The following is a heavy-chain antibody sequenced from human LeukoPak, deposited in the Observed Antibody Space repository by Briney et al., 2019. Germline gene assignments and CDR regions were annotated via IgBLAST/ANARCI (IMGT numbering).Heavy chain of an antibody. Sequence: ASVKVSCKASGYTFTGYYMHWVRQAPGQGLEWMGWINPNSGGTNYAQKFQVRVNMTRDTSISTAYMELSRLRSDDTAVYYCASHSVVVVAASDYWGQGTLVTVSS. J-gene: IGHJ4*02. CDR1: GYTFTGYY. D-gene: IGHD2-15*01. CDR3: ASHSVVVVAASDY. CDR2: INPNSGGT. V-gene: IGHV1-2*02.